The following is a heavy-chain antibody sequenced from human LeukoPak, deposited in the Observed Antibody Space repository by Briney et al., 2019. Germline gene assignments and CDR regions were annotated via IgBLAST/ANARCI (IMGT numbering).Heavy chain of an antibody. Sequence: SETLSLTCTVSGGSISSGGYYWSWIRQYPGKGLEWIGYIYYSGSTYYNPSLKSRVTISVDTSKNRFSLMLSSVTPADTAIYYSARTTTSDAFDIWGQGTMGTVSS. D-gene: IGHD1-1*01. CDR2: IYYSGST. V-gene: IGHV4-31*03. CDR3: ARTTTSDAFDI. J-gene: IGHJ3*02. CDR1: GGSISSGGYY.